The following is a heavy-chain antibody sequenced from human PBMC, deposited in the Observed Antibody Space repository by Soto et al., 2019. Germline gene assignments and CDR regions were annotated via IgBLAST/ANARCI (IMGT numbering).Heavy chain of an antibody. V-gene: IGHV3-23*01. CDR2: ISGSGGST. CDR3: AKGAYDYVWGSYRSSYYFDY. J-gene: IGHJ4*02. D-gene: IGHD3-16*02. Sequence: GGSLRLSCAASGFTFSSYAMIWVRRAPGEGLEWVSAISGSGGSTYYADSVKGRFTISRDNSKNTLYLQMNSLRAEDTAVYYCAKGAYDYVWGSYRSSYYFDYWGQGTLVTVSS. CDR1: GFTFSSYA.